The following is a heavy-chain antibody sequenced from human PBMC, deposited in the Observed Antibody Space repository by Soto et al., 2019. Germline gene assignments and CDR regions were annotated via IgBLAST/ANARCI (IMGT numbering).Heavy chain of an antibody. D-gene: IGHD2-21*01. Sequence: EVQLVESGGGLFQPEGSLRLSCEASGFTFSNYWMHWVRQAPGKGLVWVSRINNDGGDPIYADSVKGRFTISRDNAKNTVYLQMNSLRAEDTAVYHCARGYPNYSNFAYWGQGSLVTVSS. CDR3: ARGYPNYSNFAY. CDR1: GFTFSNYW. V-gene: IGHV3-74*01. CDR2: INNDGGDP. J-gene: IGHJ4*02.